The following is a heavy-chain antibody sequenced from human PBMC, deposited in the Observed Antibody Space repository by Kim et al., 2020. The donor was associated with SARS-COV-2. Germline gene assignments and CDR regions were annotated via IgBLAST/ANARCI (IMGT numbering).Heavy chain of an antibody. V-gene: IGHV4-39*07. CDR3: ARGVDYNWFDP. D-gene: IGHD2-15*01. Sequence: SETLSLTCTVSGGSISSSSYYWGWIRQPPGKGLEWIGSIYYSGSTYYNPSLKSRVTISVDTSKNQFSLKLSSVTAADTAVYYCARGVDYNWFDPWGQGTLVTVSS. CDR2: IYYSGST. J-gene: IGHJ5*02. CDR1: GGSISSSSYY.